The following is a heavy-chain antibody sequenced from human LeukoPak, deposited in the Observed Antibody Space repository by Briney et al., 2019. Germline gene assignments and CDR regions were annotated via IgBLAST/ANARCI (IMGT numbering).Heavy chain of an antibody. CDR1: GFTFSSYG. D-gene: IGHD3-16*02. CDR3: ARRRVWGSYRYTFDY. J-gene: IGHJ4*02. V-gene: IGHV3-23*01. CDR2: ISGSGSST. Sequence: GGSLRLSCATSGFTFSSYGMTWVRQAPGKGLEWVSAISGSGSSTYYADSVKGRFTISRDNAKNSLYLQMNSLRAEDTAVYYCARRRVWGSYRYTFDYWGQGTLVTVSS.